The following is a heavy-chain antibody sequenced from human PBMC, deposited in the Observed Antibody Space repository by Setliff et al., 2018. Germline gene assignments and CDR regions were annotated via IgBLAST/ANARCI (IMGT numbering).Heavy chain of an antibody. J-gene: IGHJ6*02. CDR3: ARLGSGYFDWLFNYYGMDV. CDR1: GGSFSGYY. Sequence: PSETLSLTCAVYGGSFSGYYWGWIRQPPGKGLEWIGSIYYSGSTYYNPSLKSRVTISVDTSKNQFSLKLSSVTAADTAVYYCARLGSGYFDWLFNYYGMDVWGQGTTVTVSS. V-gene: IGHV4-39*01. CDR2: IYYSGST. D-gene: IGHD3-9*01.